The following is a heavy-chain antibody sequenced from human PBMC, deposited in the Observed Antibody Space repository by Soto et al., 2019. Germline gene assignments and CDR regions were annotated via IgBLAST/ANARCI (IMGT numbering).Heavy chain of an antibody. J-gene: IGHJ4*02. Sequence: GGALRLCCPVSGFPFKNYGINWVRQAPGKRLEWVSSVSKSDYTYYSDSVQGRFTISRDNAKNSVSLQMNTLRVEDTAVYYCAREDSIIIPAVSDFWGQGTLVTVSS. V-gene: IGHV3-21*01. CDR2: VSKSDYT. CDR3: AREDSIIIPAVSDF. D-gene: IGHD2-2*01. CDR1: GFPFKNYG.